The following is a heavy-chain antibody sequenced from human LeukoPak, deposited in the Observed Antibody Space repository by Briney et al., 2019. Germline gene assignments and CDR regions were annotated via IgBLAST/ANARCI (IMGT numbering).Heavy chain of an antibody. CDR3: ARDGFSSSWGLAY. CDR2: IYASGGA. V-gene: IGHV3-53*01. J-gene: IGHJ4*02. D-gene: IGHD6-13*01. CDR1: GFDVNDNF. Sequence: GGSLRLSCVASGFDVNDNFMIWVRQAPGQGLEWISIIYASGGAYHADSVKGRFTISRDNSKNTLYLQMNSLRVEDTAVYYCARDGFSSSWGLAYWGQGTLVTVSS.